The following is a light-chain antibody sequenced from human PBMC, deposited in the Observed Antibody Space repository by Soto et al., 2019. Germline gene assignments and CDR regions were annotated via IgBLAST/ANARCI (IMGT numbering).Light chain of an antibody. Sequence: QSALTQPASVSGSPGQSITISCTGTTSAVGAYNYVSWYQQHPGKAPKLMIFEVSDGPSGVSNRFSGSKSGNTASLTISGLQAEDEADYYCSSYTSSNTLVFGGGTKLTVL. CDR3: SSYTSSNTLV. V-gene: IGLV2-14*01. J-gene: IGLJ2*01. CDR2: EVS. CDR1: TSAVGAYNY.